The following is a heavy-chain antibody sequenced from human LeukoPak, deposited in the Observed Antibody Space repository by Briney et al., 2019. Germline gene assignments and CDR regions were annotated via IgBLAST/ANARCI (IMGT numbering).Heavy chain of an antibody. V-gene: IGHV1-18*01. D-gene: IGHD6-13*01. CDR3: ARDLVNESAAGPTYNWFDP. Sequence: ASVKVSCKASGYTFTSYGISWVRQAPGQGLEWMGWISAYNSNTNYAQKLQGRVTMTTDTSTSTAYMELRSLRSDDTAVYYCARDLVNESAAGPTYNWFDPWGQGTLVTVSS. CDR1: GYTFTSYG. CDR2: ISAYNSNT. J-gene: IGHJ5*02.